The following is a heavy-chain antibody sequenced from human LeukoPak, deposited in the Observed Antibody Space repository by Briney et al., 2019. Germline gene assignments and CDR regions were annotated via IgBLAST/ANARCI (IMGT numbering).Heavy chain of an antibody. CDR3: AKDSGSRGPNFDY. CDR2: ISYDGSNK. D-gene: IGHD2-15*01. Sequence: GRSLRLSCAASGFTFSSYGMHRVRQAPGKGLEWVAVISYDGSNKYYADSVKGRFTISRDNSKNTLYLQMNSLRAEDTAVYYCAKDSGSRGPNFDYWGQGTLVTVSS. V-gene: IGHV3-30*18. J-gene: IGHJ4*02. CDR1: GFTFSSYG.